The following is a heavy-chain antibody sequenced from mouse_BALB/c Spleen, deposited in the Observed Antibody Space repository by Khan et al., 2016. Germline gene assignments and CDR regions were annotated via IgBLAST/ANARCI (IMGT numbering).Heavy chain of an antibody. J-gene: IGHJ2*01. CDR2: ISYSGST. Sequence: EVQLQESGPGLVKPSQSLSLTCTVTGYSITSDYAWNWIRQFPGNKLEWMGYISYSGSTSYNPSLKSRISITRDTSTNQFFLQLNSVTTEDTATYCCARYYYGSSYFDYWGQGTTLTVSS. CDR3: ARYYYGSSYFDY. D-gene: IGHD1-1*01. V-gene: IGHV3-2*02. CDR1: GYSITSDYA.